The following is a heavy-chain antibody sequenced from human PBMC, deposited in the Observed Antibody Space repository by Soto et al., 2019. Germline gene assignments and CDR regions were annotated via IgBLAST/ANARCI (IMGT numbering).Heavy chain of an antibody. CDR3: ASSSVVPAAPSYWYFDL. CDR1: GGTFSSYT. D-gene: IGHD2-2*01. V-gene: IGHV1-69*02. CDR2: IIPILGIA. J-gene: IGHJ2*01. Sequence: SVKVSCKASGGTFSSYTISWVRQAPGQGLEWMGRIIPILGIANYAQKFQGRVTITADKSTSTAYMELSSLRSEDTAVYYCASSSVVPAAPSYWYFDLWGRGTLVTVSS.